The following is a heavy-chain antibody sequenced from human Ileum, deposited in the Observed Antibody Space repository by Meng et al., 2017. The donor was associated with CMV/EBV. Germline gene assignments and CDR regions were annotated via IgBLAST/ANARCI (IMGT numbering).Heavy chain of an antibody. CDR3: ARHSSGWSILDY. J-gene: IGHJ4*02. Sequence: VGKAKGKGKEGKGREKQKRGEKENEKKNKGRINVTKDTATNKVYMELNSHTTEDTAVYYCARHSSGWSILDYWGQGALVTVSS. V-gene: IGHV1-8*03. CDR2: EKQKRGEK. D-gene: IGHD6-19*01.